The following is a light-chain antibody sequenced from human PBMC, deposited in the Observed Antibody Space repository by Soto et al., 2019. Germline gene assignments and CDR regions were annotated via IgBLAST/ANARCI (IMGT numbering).Light chain of an antibody. J-gene: IGLJ1*01. CDR3: AAWDDTLNGPYV. Sequence: QSVLTQPPSASGTPGQRVTISCSGSSTNIGTNTVNWYQQVPRTAPKLLIYSNNQRPSGVPDRFSGSKSGTSASLAISGLQSEDEADYYCAAWDDTLNGPYVFGTGTKVTVL. CDR2: SNN. V-gene: IGLV1-44*01. CDR1: STNIGTNT.